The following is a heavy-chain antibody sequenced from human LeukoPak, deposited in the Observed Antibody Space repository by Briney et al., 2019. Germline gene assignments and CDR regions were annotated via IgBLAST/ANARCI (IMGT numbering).Heavy chain of an antibody. Sequence: GSSVKVSCKASGGTFSSYAISWVRQAPGQGLEWMGGIIPIFGTANYAQKFQGRVTITADESTSTAYMELSSLRSEDTAVYYCASKLRFLEWFGFDPWGQGTLVTVSS. CDR3: ASKLRFLEWFGFDP. CDR2: IIPIFGTA. J-gene: IGHJ5*02. D-gene: IGHD3-3*01. CDR1: GGTFSSYA. V-gene: IGHV1-69*01.